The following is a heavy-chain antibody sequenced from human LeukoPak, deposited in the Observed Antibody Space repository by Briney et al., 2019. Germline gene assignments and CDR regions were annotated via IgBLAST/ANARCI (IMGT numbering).Heavy chain of an antibody. Sequence: PGGSLRLSCAASGFNVSLNYMTWVRPAPGRGLEWVSFISRGGSAYYADSVKGRFTISRDNSKSTLLLQMNSLRAEDTAVYFCARAHYYDYAYGMDVWGQGTAVTVSS. CDR3: ARAHYYDYAYGMDV. CDR1: GFNVSLNY. J-gene: IGHJ6*02. CDR2: ISRGGSA. V-gene: IGHV3-66*01. D-gene: IGHD3-16*01.